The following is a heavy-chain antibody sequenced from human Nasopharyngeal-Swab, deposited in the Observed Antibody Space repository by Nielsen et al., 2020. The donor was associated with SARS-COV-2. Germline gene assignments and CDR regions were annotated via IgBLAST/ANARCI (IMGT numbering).Heavy chain of an antibody. CDR1: GYTFTSYA. CDR2: INAGNGNT. Sequence: ASVKVSCKASGYTFTSYAMHWVRQAPGQRLEWMGWINAGNGNTKYSQKFQGRVTITRDTSAGTAYMELSSLRSEDTAVYYCASGGRVGATHFDYWGQGTLVTVSS. CDR3: ASGGRVGATHFDY. V-gene: IGHV1-3*01. J-gene: IGHJ4*02. D-gene: IGHD1-26*01.